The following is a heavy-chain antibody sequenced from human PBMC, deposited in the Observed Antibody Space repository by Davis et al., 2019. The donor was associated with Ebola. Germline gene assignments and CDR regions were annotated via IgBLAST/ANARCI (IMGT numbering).Heavy chain of an antibody. V-gene: IGHV3-33*08. D-gene: IGHD3-10*01. CDR2: ISYDGNNK. Sequence: GGSLRLSCATSGFTFGTYAMHWVRQAPGKGLEWVAFISYDGNNKDYADSVKGRFTISRDNSKHTLYLQMNSLRAEDTAVYYCARDTSNTMVRGVGDYWGQGTLVTVSS. CDR1: GFTFGTYA. J-gene: IGHJ4*02. CDR3: ARDTSNTMVRGVGDY.